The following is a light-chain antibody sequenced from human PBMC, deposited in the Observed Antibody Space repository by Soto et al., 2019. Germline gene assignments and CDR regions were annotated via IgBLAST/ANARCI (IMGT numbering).Light chain of an antibody. CDR2: GAS. Sequence: EIVLTQFPGTLSLSPGERATLSCRASESVSSTYLAWYQHKPGQPPSLLIYGASSRATGIPDRFIGSRSAADFTLTIGRLEPEDFAVYYCQQYGTSPPVTFGGGTKVDIK. V-gene: IGKV3-20*01. J-gene: IGKJ4*01. CDR3: QQYGTSPPVT. CDR1: ESVSSTY.